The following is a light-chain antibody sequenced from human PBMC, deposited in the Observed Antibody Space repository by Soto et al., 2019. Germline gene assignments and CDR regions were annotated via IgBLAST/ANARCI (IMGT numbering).Light chain of an antibody. J-gene: IGLJ2*01. CDR3: QSYDSSLSGVI. CDR2: INN. V-gene: IGLV1-40*01. CDR1: SSNIGAGYD. Sequence: QSVLTQPPSVSGAPGQRVTISCTGSSSNIGAGYDVHWYQQLPGTAPKLLIYINNNRPSGVPDRFSGSKSGTSASLVITGLQAEDEADYYCQSYDSSLSGVIFGGGTKVTVL.